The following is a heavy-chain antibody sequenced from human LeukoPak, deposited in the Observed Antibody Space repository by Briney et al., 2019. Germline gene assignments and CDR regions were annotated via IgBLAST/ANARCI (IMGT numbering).Heavy chain of an antibody. CDR3: ARDSGFRYCSSTSCYQYYFDY. J-gene: IGHJ4*02. CDR1: GFTFSSYA. Sequence: GGSLRLSCAASGFTFSSYAMHWVRQAPGKGLEWVAVISYDGSNKYYADSVKGRFTISRDNSKNTLYLQMNSLRAEDTAVYYCARDSGFRYCSSTSCYQYYFDYWGQGTLVTVSS. V-gene: IGHV3-30*04. CDR2: ISYDGSNK. D-gene: IGHD2-2*01.